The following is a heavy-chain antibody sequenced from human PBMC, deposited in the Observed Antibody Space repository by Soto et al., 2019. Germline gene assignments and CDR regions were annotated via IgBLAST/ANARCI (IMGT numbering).Heavy chain of an antibody. CDR2: ISSRSSYI. CDR1: GFTFSSYS. V-gene: IGHV3-21*01. D-gene: IGHD5-12*01. J-gene: IGHJ4*02. Sequence: GGSLRLSCAASGFTFSSYSMNWVRQAPGKGLEWVSSISSRSSYIYYADSVKGRFTISRDNAKNSLYLQMNSLRAEDTAVYYCASLVATGYWGQGTLVTVSA. CDR3: ASLVATGY.